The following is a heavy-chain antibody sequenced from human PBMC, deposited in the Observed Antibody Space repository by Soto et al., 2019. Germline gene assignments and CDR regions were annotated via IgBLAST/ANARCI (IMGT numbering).Heavy chain of an antibody. CDR1: RFTFSNYG. V-gene: IGHV3-33*01. CDR2: IWYDGSNK. CDR3: ATGLDYFDSTTYYPGPHFDS. J-gene: IGHJ4*02. D-gene: IGHD3-22*01. Sequence: QVQLVESGGGVVQPGRSLRLSCAASRFTFSNYGIHWVRQAPGKGLEWVARIWYDGSNKYYADSVKGRFTISRDTSKNTLYLQMNSLRAEDTAVYYCATGLDYFDSTTYYPGPHFDSWGQGTLVTASS.